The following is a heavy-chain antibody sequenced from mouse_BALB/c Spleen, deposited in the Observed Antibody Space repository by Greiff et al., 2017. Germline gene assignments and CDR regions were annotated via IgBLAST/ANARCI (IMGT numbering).Heavy chain of an antibody. J-gene: IGHJ4*01. D-gene: IGHD2-1*01. CDR2: ISSGSSTI. Sequence: EVKVVESGGGLVQPGGSRKLSCAASGFTFSSFGMHWVRQAPEKGLEWVAYISSGSSTIYYADTVKGRFTISRDNPKNTLFLQMTSLRSEDTAMYYCARLRVGNNYAMDYWGQGTSVTVSS. CDR1: GFTFSSFG. V-gene: IGHV5-17*02. CDR3: ARLRVGNNYAMDY.